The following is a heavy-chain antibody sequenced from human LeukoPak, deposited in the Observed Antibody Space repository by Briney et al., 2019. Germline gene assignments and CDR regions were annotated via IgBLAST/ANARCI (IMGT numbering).Heavy chain of an antibody. CDR2: INHSGST. Sequence: SETLSLTCAVYGGSFSGYYWSWIRQPPGKGLEWIGEINHSGSTNYNPSLKSRVTISVDTSKNQFSLKLSSVTAADTAVYYCASNYGDYGEYWGQGTLVTVSS. J-gene: IGHJ4*02. CDR3: ASNYGDYGEY. CDR1: GGSFSGYY. V-gene: IGHV4-34*01. D-gene: IGHD4-17*01.